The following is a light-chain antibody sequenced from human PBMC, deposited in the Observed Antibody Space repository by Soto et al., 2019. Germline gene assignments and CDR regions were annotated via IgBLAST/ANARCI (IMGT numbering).Light chain of an antibody. J-gene: IGLJ1*01. Sequence: QSVLTQPPSASGSPGQSVAISCTGTSGDVGGYNYVSWYQQHPGKAPKLMIYEVNKRPSGVPDRFSGSKSGNTASLTVSGLQAEGEADYYCSSYAGSSNVFGTGTKVTV. CDR1: SGDVGGYNY. CDR3: SSYAGSSNV. V-gene: IGLV2-8*01. CDR2: EVN.